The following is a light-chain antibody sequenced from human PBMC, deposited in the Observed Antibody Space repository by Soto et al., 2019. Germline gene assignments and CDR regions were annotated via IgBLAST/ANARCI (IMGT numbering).Light chain of an antibody. CDR3: QQSFSFPRT. Sequence: IQMTQSPSTLSASVGDRVTITCRASQTIDSWLAWYQQRPGKPPNLLIYKASTLASGVPSRFSGSGAGTEFTLTISSLQPEDFATYYCQQSFSFPRTFGQGTKVDIK. CDR2: KAS. J-gene: IGKJ1*01. CDR1: QTIDSW. V-gene: IGKV1-5*03.